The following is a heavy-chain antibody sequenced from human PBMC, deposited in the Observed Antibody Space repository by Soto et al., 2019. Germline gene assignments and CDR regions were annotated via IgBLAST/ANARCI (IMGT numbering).Heavy chain of an antibody. V-gene: IGHV3-30-3*01. CDR1: GFTFSSYA. J-gene: IGHJ6*02. CDR3: ARCGYYTLIYSYYGMDV. CDR2: ISYDGSNK. D-gene: IGHD3-3*01. Sequence: GGSLRLSCAASGFTFSSYAMHWVRQAPGKGLEWVAVISYDGSNKYYADSVKGRFTISRDNSKNTLYLQMNSLRAEDTAVYYCARCGYYTLIYSYYGMDVWGQGTTVTVAS.